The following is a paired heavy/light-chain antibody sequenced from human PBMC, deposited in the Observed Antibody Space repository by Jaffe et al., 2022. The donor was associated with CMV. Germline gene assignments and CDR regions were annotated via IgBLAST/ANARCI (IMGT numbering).Heavy chain of an antibody. CDR1: GFIFSTYA. V-gene: IGHV3-23*04. CDR2: ISGSGDST. Sequence: EVQLVESGGDLVQPGGSLRLSCAASGFIFSTYAMSWLRQAPGKGLEWVSTISGSGDSTYYADSVKGRFTISRDNSKNTLYLQMNSLRAEDTAIYYCAKDSRFWFGELLFGPCFDPWGQGTLVTVSS. J-gene: IGHJ5*02. D-gene: IGHD3-10*01. CDR3: AKDSRFWFGELLFGPCFDP.
Light chain of an antibody. CDR1: QSVSSN. CDR2: GAS. J-gene: IGKJ1*01. V-gene: IGKV3-15*01. CDR3: QQYNNWPPLT. Sequence: EIVMTQSPATLSVSPGERATLSCRASQSVSSNLAWYQQKPGQAPRLLIYGASTRATGIPARFSGSGSGTEFTLTISSLQSEDFAVYYCQQYNNWPPLTFGQGTKVEIK.